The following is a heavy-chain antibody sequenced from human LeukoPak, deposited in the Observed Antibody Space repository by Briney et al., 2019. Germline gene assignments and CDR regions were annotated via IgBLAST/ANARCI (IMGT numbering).Heavy chain of an antibody. CDR2: ISSSSSTI. CDR3: ARPLRDYYDSSGYYSTGGDFDY. V-gene: IGHV3-48*04. D-gene: IGHD3-22*01. J-gene: IGHJ4*02. Sequence: GGSLRLSCAASGFTFSSYSMNWVRQAPGKGLEWVSYISSSSSTIYYADSVKGRFTISRDNAKNSLYLQMNSLRAEDTAVYYCARPLRDYYDSSGYYSTGGDFDYWGQGTLVTVPS. CDR1: GFTFSSYS.